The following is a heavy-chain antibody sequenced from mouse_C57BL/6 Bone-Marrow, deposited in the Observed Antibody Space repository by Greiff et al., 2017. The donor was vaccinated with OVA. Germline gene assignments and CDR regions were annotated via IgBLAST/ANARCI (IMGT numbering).Heavy chain of an antibody. D-gene: IGHD1-1*01. CDR2: IYIGNGYT. J-gene: IGHJ2*01. CDR3: ARRRGSPPYYFDY. CDR1: GYTFTSYG. Sequence: VQLKESGAELVRPGSSLKMSCKTSGYTFTSYGINWVKQRPGQGLEWIGYIYIGNGYTEYNEKFKGKATLTSDTSSSTAYMQLSSLTSEDSAIYFCARRRGSPPYYFDYWGQGTTLTVSS. V-gene: IGHV1-58*01.